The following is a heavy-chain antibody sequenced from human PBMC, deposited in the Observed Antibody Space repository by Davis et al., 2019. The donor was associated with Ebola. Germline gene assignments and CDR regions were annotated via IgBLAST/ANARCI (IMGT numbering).Heavy chain of an antibody. D-gene: IGHD3-10*01. Sequence: KISCKASGGTFSSYAISWVRQAPGQGLEWMGGIIPIFGTANYAQKFQGRVTLTRDTSINTAYMKLSSLTSEDTAVYYCAKNVPETGDFESWGQGTLVAVST. CDR1: GGTFSSYA. CDR2: IIPIFGTA. CDR3: AKNVPETGDFES. J-gene: IGHJ4*02. V-gene: IGHV1-69*05.